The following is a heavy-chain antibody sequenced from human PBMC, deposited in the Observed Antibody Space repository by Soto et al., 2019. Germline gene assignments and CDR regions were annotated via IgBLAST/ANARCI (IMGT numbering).Heavy chain of an antibody. Sequence: VGSLRLSCSASGFTFSMFSMHWVRQAPGKGLEYVSGISSDGDSTYYADSVKGRFTISRDNSKNTLYLQMSSLRAVDTAVYYCVHPRSTVQIPPTWGQGTLVTVSS. D-gene: IGHD4-17*01. CDR3: VHPRSTVQIPPT. CDR2: ISSDGDST. CDR1: GFTFSMFS. V-gene: IGHV3-64D*06. J-gene: IGHJ5*02.